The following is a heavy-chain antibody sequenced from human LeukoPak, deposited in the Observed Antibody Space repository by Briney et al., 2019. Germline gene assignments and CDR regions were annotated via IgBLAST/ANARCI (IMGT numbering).Heavy chain of an antibody. Sequence: PGGSLRLSCAASGSTFSSYAMHWVRQAPGKGLEWVAVISYDGSNKYYADSVKGRFTISRDNSKNTLYLQMNSLRAEDTAVYYCARDLLIDYDSSGVIDYWGQGTLVTVSS. CDR2: ISYDGSNK. CDR1: GSTFSSYA. CDR3: ARDLLIDYDSSGVIDY. D-gene: IGHD3-22*01. V-gene: IGHV3-30*04. J-gene: IGHJ4*02.